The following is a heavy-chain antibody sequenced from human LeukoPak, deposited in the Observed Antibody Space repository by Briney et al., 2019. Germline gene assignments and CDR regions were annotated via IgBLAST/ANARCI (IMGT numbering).Heavy chain of an antibody. V-gene: IGHV1-8*01. CDR1: GYTFTSYD. D-gene: IGHD3-22*01. Sequence: GASVKVSCKASGYTFTSYDINWVRQATGQGLEWMGWMNPNSGNTGYAQKFQGRVTMTRNTSISTAYMELTSLRSEDTAVYYCARGFYYDSSGYYAFDIWGQGTTVTVSS. CDR2: MNPNSGNT. J-gene: IGHJ3*02. CDR3: ARGFYYDSSGYYAFDI.